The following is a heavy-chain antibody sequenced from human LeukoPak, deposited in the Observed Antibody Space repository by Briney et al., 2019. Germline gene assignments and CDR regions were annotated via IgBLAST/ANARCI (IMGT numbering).Heavy chain of an antibody. Sequence: SETLSLTCAVSGGSISSGGYSWSWIRQPPGKGLEWIGYIYHSGSNYYNPSLKRRATISVDTSKNQFSLKLSSVTAADTAVYYCARQDWGSGWFDPWGQGTLVTVSS. CDR2: IYHSGSN. J-gene: IGHJ5*02. D-gene: IGHD7-27*01. CDR3: ARQDWGSGWFDP. V-gene: IGHV4-30-2*03. CDR1: GGSISSGGYS.